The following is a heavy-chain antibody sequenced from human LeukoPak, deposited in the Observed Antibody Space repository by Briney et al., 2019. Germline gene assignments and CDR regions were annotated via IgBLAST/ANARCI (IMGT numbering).Heavy chain of an antibody. D-gene: IGHD3-10*01. CDR3: ASLRTGDFDY. V-gene: IGHV4-39*01. J-gene: IGHJ4*02. CDR2: IYYSGST. CDR1: GGSISSSSYY. Sequence: PSETLSLTCTVSGGSISSSSYYWGWIRQPPGKGLEWIGSIYYSGSTYYNPSLKSRVTISVDTSKNQFSLKLSSVTAAGTAVYYCASLRTGDFDYWGQGALVTVSS.